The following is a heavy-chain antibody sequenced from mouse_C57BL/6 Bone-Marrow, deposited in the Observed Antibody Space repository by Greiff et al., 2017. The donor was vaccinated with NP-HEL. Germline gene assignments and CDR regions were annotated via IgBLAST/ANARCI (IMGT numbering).Heavy chain of an antibody. Sequence: QVQLQQSGAELARPGASVKLSCKASGYTFTSYGISWVKQRTGPGLEWIGAIYPRSGNPYYNEKFKGKATLTADKSSSTAYMELRSLTSEDSAVYFGARAVSVGATRGQGNTITVSS. CDR3: ARAVSVGAT. V-gene: IGHV1-81*01. D-gene: IGHD1-1*01. CDR2: IYPRSGNP. CDR1: GYTFTSYG. J-gene: IGHJ2*01.